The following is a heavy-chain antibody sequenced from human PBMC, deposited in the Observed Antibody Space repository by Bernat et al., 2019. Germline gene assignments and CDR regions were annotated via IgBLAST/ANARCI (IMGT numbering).Heavy chain of an antibody. V-gene: IGHV3-48*03. CDR1: GFTFSSYE. J-gene: IGHJ4*02. D-gene: IGHD3-16*01. CDR3: AREWGTLDY. Sequence: EVQLVESGGGLVQPGGSLRLSCAASGFTFSSYEMNWVRQAPGKGLEWVSYISSSGSTIYYADSVKGRFTIFRDNAKNSLYLQMNSLRAKDTAVYYCAREWGTLDYWGQGTLVTVSS. CDR2: ISSSGSTI.